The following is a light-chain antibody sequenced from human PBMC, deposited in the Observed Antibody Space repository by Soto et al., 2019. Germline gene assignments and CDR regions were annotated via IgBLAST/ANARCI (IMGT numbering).Light chain of an antibody. Sequence: EIVLRHSPATLSLSPGERATLSCRASQSVSSYLAWYQQKPGQAPRLLIYDASNRATGIPARFSGSGSGTDFTLTISSLEPEDFAVYYCQQRSNWFTFGPGTKVDIK. CDR1: QSVSSY. V-gene: IGKV3-11*01. CDR3: QQRSNWFT. CDR2: DAS. J-gene: IGKJ3*01.